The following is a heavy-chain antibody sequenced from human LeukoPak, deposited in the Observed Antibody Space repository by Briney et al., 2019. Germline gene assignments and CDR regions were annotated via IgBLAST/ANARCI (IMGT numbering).Heavy chain of an antibody. D-gene: IGHD2-8*01. CDR3: ATSRTFDY. J-gene: IGHJ4*02. CDR1: GFTLSSYW. V-gene: IGHV3-74*01. Sequence: PGGSLRLSCAASGFTLSSYWMHWVRQIPGKGLVWVSGINSDRSSTSYADFVKGRFTISRDNAKNTVYLQMNSLRDEDTAVYYCATSRTFDYWGQGTLVTVSS. CDR2: INSDRSST.